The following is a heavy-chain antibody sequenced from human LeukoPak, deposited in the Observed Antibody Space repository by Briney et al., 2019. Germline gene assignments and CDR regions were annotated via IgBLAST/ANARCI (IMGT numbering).Heavy chain of an antibody. CDR3: ARVGLDCSSTSCYLNWFDP. CDR1: GGSISSGDYY. CDR2: IYYSGST. V-gene: IGHV4-30-4*08. Sequence: SSETLSLTCTVSGGSISSGDYYWSWIRQPTGKGLEWIGYIYYSGSTYYNPSLKSRVTMSVDTSKNQFSLKLSSVTAADTAVYYCARVGLDCSSTSCYLNWFDPWGQGTLVTVSS. J-gene: IGHJ5*02. D-gene: IGHD2-2*01.